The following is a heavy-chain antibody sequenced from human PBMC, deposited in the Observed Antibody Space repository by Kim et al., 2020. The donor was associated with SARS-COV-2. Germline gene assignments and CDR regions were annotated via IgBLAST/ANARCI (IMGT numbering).Heavy chain of an antibody. V-gene: IGHV3-23*01. D-gene: IGHD3-22*01. CDR3: AKSHSSGYMGY. CDR2: T. Sequence: TYYADSVKGRFTISRDNSKNTLYLQMNSLRAEDTAVYYCAKSHSSGYMGYWGQGTLVTVSS. J-gene: IGHJ4*02.